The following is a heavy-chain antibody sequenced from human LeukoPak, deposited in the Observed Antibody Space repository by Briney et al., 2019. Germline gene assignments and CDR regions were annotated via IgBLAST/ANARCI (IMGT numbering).Heavy chain of an antibody. D-gene: IGHD1-20*01. J-gene: IGHJ4*02. CDR1: GGTFSSYA. V-gene: IGHV1-69*04. CDR3: ARERVITGTKLYYFDY. CDR2: IIPILGIA. Sequence: ASVKVSCKASGGTFSSYAISWVRQAPGQGLEWMGRIIPILGIANYAQKFQGRVTITADKSTSTAYMELSSLRSEDTAVYYCARERVITGTKLYYFDYWGQGTLVTVSS.